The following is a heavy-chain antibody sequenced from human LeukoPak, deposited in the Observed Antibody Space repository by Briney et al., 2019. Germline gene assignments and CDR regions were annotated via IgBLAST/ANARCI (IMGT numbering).Heavy chain of an antibody. V-gene: IGHV3-23*01. CDR1: GFTFSSYT. CDR2: ISDSGGSR. J-gene: IGHJ6*03. CDR3: AKKYQGAAGTQLSMDV. D-gene: IGHD6-13*01. Sequence: GGSLRLSCAASGFTFSSYTMSWVRQAPGKGLEWVSVISDSGGSRYYADSVKGRFTISRDNSKNTLYLQMDSLRAEDTAVYYCAKKYQGAAGTQLSMDVWGKGTTVTASS.